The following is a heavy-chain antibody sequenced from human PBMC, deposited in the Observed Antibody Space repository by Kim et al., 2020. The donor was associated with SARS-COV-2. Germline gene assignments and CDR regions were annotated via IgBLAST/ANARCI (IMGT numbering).Heavy chain of an antibody. D-gene: IGHD3-3*01. Sequence: GGSLRLSCAASGLSFSSYGMHWVRQAPGKGLEWVAVIWYDGSNKYYAYTVKGRFTISRDNSENTVYLQMNSLTTEDTAVYYCAGYYTTWYWGQGTLVTVSS. CDR1: GLSFSSYG. V-gene: IGHV3-33*08. CDR3: AGYYTTWY. CDR2: IWYDGSNK. J-gene: IGHJ4*02.